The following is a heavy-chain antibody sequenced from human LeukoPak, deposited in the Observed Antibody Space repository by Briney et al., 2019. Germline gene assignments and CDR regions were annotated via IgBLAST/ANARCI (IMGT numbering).Heavy chain of an antibody. CDR2: INHSGST. V-gene: IGHV4-34*01. Sequence: SETLSLTCAVYGGSFSGYYWSWIRQPPGKGLEWIGEINHSGSTNYNPSLKSRVTISVDTSKNQFSLKLSSVTAADTAVYYCARPKKEANDYWGQGTLVTVSS. CDR1: GGSFSGYY. CDR3: ARPKKEANDY. J-gene: IGHJ4*02.